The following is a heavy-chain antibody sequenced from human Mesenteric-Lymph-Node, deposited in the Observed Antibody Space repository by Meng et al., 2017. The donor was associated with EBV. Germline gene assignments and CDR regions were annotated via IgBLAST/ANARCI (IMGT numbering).Heavy chain of an antibody. CDR1: GGSFSGYY. Sequence: QVRLQHWGAGLLKISGTLSLPCAVYGGSFSGYYWSWIRQPPGKGLEWIGEINHSGSTNYNPSLKSRVTISVDTSKNQFSLKLSSVTAADTAVYYCARGYGSGHLWGQGTLVTVSS. J-gene: IGHJ4*02. V-gene: IGHV4-34*01. D-gene: IGHD3-10*01. CDR2: INHSGST. CDR3: ARGYGSGHL.